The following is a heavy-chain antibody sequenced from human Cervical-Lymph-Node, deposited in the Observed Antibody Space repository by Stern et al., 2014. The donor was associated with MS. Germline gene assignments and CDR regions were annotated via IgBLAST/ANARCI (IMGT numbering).Heavy chain of an antibody. CDR3: ARDEAYYGMAF. J-gene: IGHJ6*02. CDR2: ISSSSSYI. CDR1: GFTFSSYS. V-gene: IGHV3-21*01. Sequence: VQLVESGGGLVKPGGSLRLSCAASGFTFSSYSMNWVRQAPGKGLEWVSSISSSSSYIYYADSVKGRFTISRDNAKNSLYLQMXXLRAEDTAVYYCARDEAYYGMAFWGQGTTVTVSS.